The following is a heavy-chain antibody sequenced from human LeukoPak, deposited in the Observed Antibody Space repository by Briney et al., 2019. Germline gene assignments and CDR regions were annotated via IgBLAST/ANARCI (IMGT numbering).Heavy chain of an antibody. J-gene: IGHJ4*02. Sequence: GGSLRLSCAASGFSFTIYGMHWVRPAPAKGLEWVAVISYDGSEKFYIDSVKGRFSISRDNSRKLLYLQMNNLRTEDTAVYYCAKGSSSYGHPISPLVDYWGQGTLVTVSS. CDR3: AKGSSSYGHPISPLVDY. CDR1: GFSFTIYG. V-gene: IGHV3-30*18. D-gene: IGHD3-10*01. CDR2: ISYDGSEK.